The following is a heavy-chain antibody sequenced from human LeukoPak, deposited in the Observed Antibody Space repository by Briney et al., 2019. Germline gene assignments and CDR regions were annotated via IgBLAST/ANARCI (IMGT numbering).Heavy chain of an antibody. CDR1: GFTFRNYG. CDR2: IWSDGINR. D-gene: IGHD2-8*02. CDR3: AKDPGASVSGFYMDV. V-gene: IGHV3-30*02. J-gene: IGHJ6*03. Sequence: GGSLRLSCAASGFTFRNYGMHWVRQATGKGLEWVSFIWSDGINRFYADPVKGRFTISRDNSKNMLYLQMDSLRPEDTAVYYCAKDPGASVSGFYMDVWGKGTTVIVSS.